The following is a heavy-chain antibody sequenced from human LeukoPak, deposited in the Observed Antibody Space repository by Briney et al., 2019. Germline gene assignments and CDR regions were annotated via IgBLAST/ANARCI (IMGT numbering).Heavy chain of an antibody. D-gene: IGHD3-22*01. CDR2: INPNSGGT. CDR1: GYTFTGYY. J-gene: IGHJ4*02. Sequence: ASVKVSCKASGYTFTGYYMHRVRQAPGQGLEWMGWINPNSGGTNYAQKFQGRVTMTRDTSISTAYMELSRLRSDDTAVYYCARDYYDRSGYCDYWGQGTLVTVSS. CDR3: ARDYYDRSGYCDY. V-gene: IGHV1-2*02.